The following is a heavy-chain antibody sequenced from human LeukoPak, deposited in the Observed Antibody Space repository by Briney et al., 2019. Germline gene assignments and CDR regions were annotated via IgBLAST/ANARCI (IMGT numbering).Heavy chain of an antibody. Sequence: PGGSLRLSCAASGFTFDDYAMHWVRQAPGKGLEWVSGISWNSGSIGYADSVKGRFTISRDNAKNSLYLQMNSLRAEDTALNYCAKGMPGSSSFDYWGQGTLSPSPQ. CDR1: GFTFDDYA. CDR3: AKGMPGSSSFDY. CDR2: ISWNSGSI. J-gene: IGHJ4*02. D-gene: IGHD3-10*01. V-gene: IGHV3-9*01.